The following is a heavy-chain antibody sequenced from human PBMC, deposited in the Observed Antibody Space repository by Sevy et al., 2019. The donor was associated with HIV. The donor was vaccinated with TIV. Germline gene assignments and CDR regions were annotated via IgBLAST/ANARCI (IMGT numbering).Heavy chain of an antibody. CDR2: INPNSGST. CDR1: GYTFTGYY. D-gene: IGHD6-13*01. J-gene: IGHJ6*04. Sequence: ASVKVSCKASGYTFTGYYLHWVRQAPGQGLEWMGWINPNSGSTNYAQKFQGRVAMTRDTSIDTAYMDLSSLKSDDTAVYYCARDSGGYSSPINVWGNGTTVIVSS. CDR3: ARDSGGYSSPINV. V-gene: IGHV1-2*02.